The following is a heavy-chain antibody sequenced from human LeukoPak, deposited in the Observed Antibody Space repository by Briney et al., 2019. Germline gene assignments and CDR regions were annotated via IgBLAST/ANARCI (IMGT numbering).Heavy chain of an antibody. J-gene: IGHJ4*02. CDR3: AHVSLHY. CDR1: GFSLSTSEVG. Sequence: EYGPTLVKPPQTLTLTCTFSGFSLSTSEVGVGWIRQPPGKALEWLALIYWDDDKRYSPSLKSSLTITKDTSKNQVVLTMTNMDPVDTATYYCAHVSLHYWGQGTLVTVSS. CDR2: IYWDDDK. V-gene: IGHV2-5*02.